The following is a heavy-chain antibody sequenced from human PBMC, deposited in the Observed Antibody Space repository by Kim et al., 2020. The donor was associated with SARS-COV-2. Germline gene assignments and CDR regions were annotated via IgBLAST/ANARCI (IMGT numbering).Heavy chain of an antibody. Sequence: SETLSLTCAVYGGSFSGYYWSWIRQPPGKGLEWIGEINHSGSTNYNPSLKSRVTISVDTSKNQFSLKLSSVTAADTAVYYCARGAGPGTGNYYYYYYGMDVWGQGTTVTVSS. CDR1: GGSFSGYY. D-gene: IGHD1-1*01. CDR3: ARGAGPGTGNYYYYYYGMDV. CDR2: INHSGST. J-gene: IGHJ6*02. V-gene: IGHV4-34*01.